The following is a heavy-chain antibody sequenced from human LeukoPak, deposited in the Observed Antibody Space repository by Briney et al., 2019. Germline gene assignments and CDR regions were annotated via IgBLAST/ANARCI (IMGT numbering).Heavy chain of an antibody. CDR3: ARAAAY. CDR2: IKQDGSEK. CDR1: GFTFSSYA. J-gene: IGHJ4*02. V-gene: IGHV3-7*01. D-gene: IGHD6-13*01. Sequence: GGSLRLSCAASGFTFSSYAMSWVRQAPGKGLEWVANIKQDGSEKYYVDSVKGRFTISRDNAKNSLYLQMNSLRAEDTAVYYCARAAAYWGQGTLVTVSS.